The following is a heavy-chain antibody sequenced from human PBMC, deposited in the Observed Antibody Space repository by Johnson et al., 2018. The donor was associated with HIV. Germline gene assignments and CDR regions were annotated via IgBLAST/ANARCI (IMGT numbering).Heavy chain of an antibody. V-gene: IGHV3-30-3*01. Sequence: VQLVESGGDMVQPGRSLRLSCAASGFTFSSYALHWVRQAPGKGLEWVAVLSYDGSNKFYADSVKGRFTISRDNSKNTLYLQMNSLRAEDTAVYYCAKEQSVVVIGIGAFDIWGQGTMVTVSS. J-gene: IGHJ3*02. CDR1: GFTFSSYA. CDR2: LSYDGSNK. CDR3: AKEQSVVVIGIGAFDI. D-gene: IGHD3-22*01.